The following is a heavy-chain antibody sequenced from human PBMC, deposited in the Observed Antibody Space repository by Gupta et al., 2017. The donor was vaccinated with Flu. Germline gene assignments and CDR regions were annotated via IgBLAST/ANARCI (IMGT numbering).Heavy chain of an antibody. D-gene: IGHD3-10*01. CDR3: VKRRGSGQPYFDH. Sequence: QLQLQESGPGLMEPSGTLSLTCTVSGGSIGGSSYYWGWIRQPPGKELEWIGSISYSGKTYYSPALKSRVTISVDTSKNQFSLKMKSVTAADTAVYYFVKRRGSGQPYFDHGGQGTLVTVSS. J-gene: IGHJ4*02. CDR2: ISYSGKT. V-gene: IGHV4-39*01. CDR1: GGSIGGSSYY.